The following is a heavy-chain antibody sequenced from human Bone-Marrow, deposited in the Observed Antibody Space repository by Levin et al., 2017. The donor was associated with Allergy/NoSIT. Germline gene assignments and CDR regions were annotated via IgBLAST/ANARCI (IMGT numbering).Heavy chain of an antibody. Sequence: SGPTLVKHTQTLTLTCTFSGFSLSTSGVGVSWIRQPPGKALEWLALIYWDDDLRYSPSLKSRLTITKDTSKNQVVLTLTNVDPVDTATYFCAHSQSLRPGLPGYNYGPFDFWGQGTLVIVSS. CDR2: IYWDDDL. D-gene: IGHD5-18*01. CDR1: GFSLSTSGVG. J-gene: IGHJ4*02. CDR3: AHSQSLRPGLPGYNYGPFDF. V-gene: IGHV2-5*02.